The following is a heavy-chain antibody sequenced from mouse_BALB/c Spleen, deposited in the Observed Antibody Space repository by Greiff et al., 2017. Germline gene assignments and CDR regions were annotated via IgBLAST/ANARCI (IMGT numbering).Heavy chain of an antibody. CDR2: ISSGSSTI. Sequence: EVKLMESGGGLVQPGGSRKLSCAASGFTFSSFGMHWVRQAPEKGLEWVAYISSGSSTIYYADTVKGRFTISRDNPKNTLFLQMTSLRSEDTAMYYCARSYYYGVFDYWGQGTTLTVSS. D-gene: IGHD1-1*01. CDR3: ARSYYYGVFDY. J-gene: IGHJ2*01. V-gene: IGHV5-17*02. CDR1: GFTFSSFG.